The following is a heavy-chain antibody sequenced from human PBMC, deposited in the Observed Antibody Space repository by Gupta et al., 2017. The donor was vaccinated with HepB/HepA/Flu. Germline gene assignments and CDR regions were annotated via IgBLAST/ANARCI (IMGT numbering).Heavy chain of an antibody. CDR3: GRVGEAGY. CDR2: VSADGKTA. V-gene: IGHV3-74*01. Sequence: EVQLIESGGGLVQPGGSLRLSCAASGFTFSGYWMHWVRQTPGKGLVWVSDVSADGKTAFYADSVEGRFTISRYNANTVYLQMNSLRVEDTAVYYCGRVGEAGYWGQGALVTVSS. CDR1: GFTFSGYW. D-gene: IGHD4-17*01. J-gene: IGHJ4*02.